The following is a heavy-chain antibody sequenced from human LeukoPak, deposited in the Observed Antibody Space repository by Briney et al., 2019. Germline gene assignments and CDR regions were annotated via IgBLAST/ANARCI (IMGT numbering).Heavy chain of an antibody. J-gene: IGHJ3*02. CDR3: AKEPLRGITVTPPGEAFDT. Sequence: PGGSLRLSCVASGLTFNDYYMSWIRQAPGKGLEWVSYISSASRTIYYTDSVKGRFTISRDDAKNSLYLQMNSLRAEDTAVYYCAKEPLRGITVTPPGEAFDTWGQGTMVTVSS. D-gene: IGHD4-11*01. CDR2: ISSASRTI. CDR1: GLTFNDYY. V-gene: IGHV3-11*04.